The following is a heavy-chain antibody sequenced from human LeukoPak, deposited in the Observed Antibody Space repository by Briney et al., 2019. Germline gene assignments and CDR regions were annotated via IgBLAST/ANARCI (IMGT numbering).Heavy chain of an antibody. CDR1: AFTFISYA. J-gene: IGHJ4*02. D-gene: IGHD3-10*01. CDR3: AKDRRWFGGHIDY. Sequence: GGSLRLSCAASAFTFISYAISSVRQAPGKGLEWVSAISGSGGSTYYADSVKGQFTISRDNSKNTLYLQMNSLRAEDTAVYYCAKDRRWFGGHIDYWGQGTLVTVSS. V-gene: IGHV3-23*01. CDR2: ISGSGGST.